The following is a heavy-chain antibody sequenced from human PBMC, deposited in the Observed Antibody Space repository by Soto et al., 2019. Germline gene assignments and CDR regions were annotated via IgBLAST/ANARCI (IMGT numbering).Heavy chain of an antibody. CDR1: GFTFSNYV. V-gene: IGHV3-23*01. Sequence: EVQLLESGGGLVQPGGSLRLSCAASGFTFSNYVMNWVRQAPGKGLEWVSTISYSADKTFYADSVKGRFTISRDNSRDTLFLEMNSLRADDAAVYYCARRARTATTNWGAFDIWGQGTMVTVPS. J-gene: IGHJ3*02. D-gene: IGHD1-7*01. CDR3: ARRARTATTNWGAFDI. CDR2: ISYSADKT.